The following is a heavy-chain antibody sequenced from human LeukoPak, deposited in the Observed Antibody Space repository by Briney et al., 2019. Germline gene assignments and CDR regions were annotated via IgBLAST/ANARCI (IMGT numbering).Heavy chain of an antibody. CDR2: IYHSGST. Sequence: SQTLSLTCTVSGGSISSGGYYWSWIRQPPGKGLEWIGYIYHSGSTYYNPSLKSRVTISVDRSKNQFSLKLSSVTAADTAVYYCARSHLYSSATAFDYWGQGTLVTVSS. CDR3: ARSHLYSSATAFDY. V-gene: IGHV4-30-2*01. CDR1: GGSISSGGYY. D-gene: IGHD6-25*01. J-gene: IGHJ4*02.